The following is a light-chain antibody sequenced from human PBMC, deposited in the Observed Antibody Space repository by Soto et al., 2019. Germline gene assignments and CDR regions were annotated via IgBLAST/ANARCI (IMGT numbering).Light chain of an antibody. CDR2: AAS. CDR3: QQLNSYPLT. V-gene: IGKV1-9*01. CDR1: QGISSY. J-gene: IGKJ4*01. Sequence: DIQLTQSPSFLSASVGDRVTITRRASQGISSYLAWYQQKPGKAPKLLIYAASTLQSGVPSRFSGSGSGTEFTLTISSLQPEDFATYYCQQLNSYPLTFGGGTKV.